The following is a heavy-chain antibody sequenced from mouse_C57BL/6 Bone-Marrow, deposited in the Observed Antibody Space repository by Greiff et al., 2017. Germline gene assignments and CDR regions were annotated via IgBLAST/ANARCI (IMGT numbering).Heavy chain of an antibody. CDR3: ASWGGDAWFAY. D-gene: IGHD3-3*01. CDR1: GYTFTSYG. CDR2: IYPRSGNT. J-gene: IGHJ3*01. Sequence: VQLQQSGAELARPGASVKLSCKASGYTFTSYGISWVKQRTGQGLEWIGEIYPRSGNTYYNEKFKGKATLTADQSSSTAYMELRSLTSEDSAVYFCASWGGDAWFAYWGQGTLVTGSA. V-gene: IGHV1-81*01.